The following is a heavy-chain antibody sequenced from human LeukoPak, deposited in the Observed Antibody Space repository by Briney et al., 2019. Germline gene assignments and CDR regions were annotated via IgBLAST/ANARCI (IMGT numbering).Heavy chain of an antibody. D-gene: IGHD2-2*01. CDR2: ISYDGSNK. CDR1: GFTFSSYA. Sequence: PGGSLRLSCAASGFTFSSYAMHWVRQAPGKGLEWVAVISYDGSNKYYADSVKGRFTISRDNSKNTLYLQMNSLRAEDTAVYYCARISMPYYYYGMDAWGQGTTVTVSS. CDR3: ARISMPYYYYGMDA. V-gene: IGHV3-30-3*01. J-gene: IGHJ6*02.